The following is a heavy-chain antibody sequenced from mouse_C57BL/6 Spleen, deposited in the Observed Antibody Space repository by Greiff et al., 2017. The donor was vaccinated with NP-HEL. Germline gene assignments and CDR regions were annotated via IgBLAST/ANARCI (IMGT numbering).Heavy chain of an antibody. CDR1: GYTFTDYY. J-gene: IGHJ3*01. V-gene: IGHV1-26*01. CDR2: INPNNGGT. D-gene: IGHD2-4*01. Sequence: EVQLQQSGPELVKPGASVKISCKASGYTFTDYYMNWVKQSHGKSLEWIGDINPNNGGTSYNQKFKGKATLTVDKSSSTAYMELRSLTSEDSAVYYCARASLYDYGAWFAYWGQGTLVTVSA. CDR3: ARASLYDYGAWFAY.